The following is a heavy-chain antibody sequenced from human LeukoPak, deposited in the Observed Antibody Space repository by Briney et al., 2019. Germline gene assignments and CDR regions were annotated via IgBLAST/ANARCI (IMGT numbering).Heavy chain of an antibody. V-gene: IGHV3-21*01. Sequence: GGSLRLSCAASGFTFSSYSMNWVRRAPGKGLEWVSSISSSSSYIYYADSVKGRFTISRDNAKNSLYLQMNSLRAEDTAVYYCARDSSSWYIIDYWGQGTLVSVSS. D-gene: IGHD6-13*01. CDR3: ARDSSSWYIIDY. J-gene: IGHJ4*02. CDR2: ISSSSSYI. CDR1: GFTFSSYS.